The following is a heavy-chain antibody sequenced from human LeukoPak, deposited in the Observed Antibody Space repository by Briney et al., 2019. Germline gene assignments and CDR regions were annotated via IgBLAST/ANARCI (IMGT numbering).Heavy chain of an antibody. CDR1: GGSISSYY. Sequence: SETLSLTCTVSGGSISSYYWSWIRQPPGKGLEWIGYIYYSGSTYYNPSLKSRVTISVDTSKNQFSLKLSSVTAADTAVYYCARDHSSSIDYWGQGTLVTVSS. CDR2: IYYSGST. J-gene: IGHJ4*02. CDR3: ARDHSSSIDY. V-gene: IGHV4-59*06. D-gene: IGHD6-6*01.